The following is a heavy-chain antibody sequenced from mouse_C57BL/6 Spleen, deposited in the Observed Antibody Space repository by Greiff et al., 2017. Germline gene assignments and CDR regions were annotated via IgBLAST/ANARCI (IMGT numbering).Heavy chain of an antibody. CDR1: GYAFSSYW. J-gene: IGHJ2*01. V-gene: IGHV1-80*01. CDR3: ERREENYSNRGDYFDY. CDR2: IYPGDGDT. Sequence: VKLQESGAELVKPGASVKISCKASGYAFSSYWMNWVKQRPGKGLEWIGQIYPGDGDTNYNGKFKGKATLTADKSSSTASMQLNSLTSEDSAVYFCERREENYSNRGDYFDYWGQGTTLTVSS. D-gene: IGHD2-5*01.